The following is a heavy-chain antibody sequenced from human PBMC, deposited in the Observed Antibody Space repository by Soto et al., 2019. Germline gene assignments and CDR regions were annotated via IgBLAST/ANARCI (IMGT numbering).Heavy chain of an antibody. J-gene: IGHJ6*02. CDR3: ASSYDSSGYYYGMDV. Sequence: SETLSLTCTVSGGSTSSGDYYWSWIRQPPGKGLEWIGYIYYSGSTYYNPSLKSRVTISVDTSKNQFSLKLSSVTAADTAVYYCASSYDSSGYYYGMDVWGQGTTVTVSS. D-gene: IGHD3-22*01. CDR2: IYYSGST. V-gene: IGHV4-30-4*01. CDR1: GGSTSSGDYY.